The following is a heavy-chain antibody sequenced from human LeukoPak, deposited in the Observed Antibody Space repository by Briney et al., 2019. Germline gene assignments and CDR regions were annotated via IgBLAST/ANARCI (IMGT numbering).Heavy chain of an antibody. CDR3: ARARYQDTKVGYFDY. J-gene: IGHJ4*02. Sequence: SVNLSCTASGYSFTGYYVHWVRQPHGQGLERMGWFSPNSSSTNYAQKFQGRVTMTRDTSISTAYVELSSLRSDDAAVYYCARARYQDTKVGYFDYWGQGSLVTVSS. V-gene: IGHV1-2*02. D-gene: IGHD5-18*01. CDR1: GYSFTGYY. CDR2: FSPNSSST.